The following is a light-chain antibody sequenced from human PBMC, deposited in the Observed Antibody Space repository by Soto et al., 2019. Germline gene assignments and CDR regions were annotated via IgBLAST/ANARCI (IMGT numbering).Light chain of an antibody. J-gene: IGKJ5*01. CDR2: AAS. CDR3: QQRNVWPPVT. Sequence: EIALTQSPATLSLSPGERVTLSCRASQSVSNYLAWYQQKPGQAPRLLVSAASNRATGIPARFSGSGSGTDFTLTISSLEPEDFGVYYCQQRNVWPPVTFGQGTRLEIK. V-gene: IGKV3-11*01. CDR1: QSVSNY.